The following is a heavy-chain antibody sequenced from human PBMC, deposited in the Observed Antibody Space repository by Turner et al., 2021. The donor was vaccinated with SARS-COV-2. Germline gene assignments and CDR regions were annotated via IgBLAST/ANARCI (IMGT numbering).Heavy chain of an antibody. J-gene: IGHJ4*02. D-gene: IGHD3-22*01. CDR2: IRGSGGST. Sequence: EVQLLESGGGLVQPGGSLRLSCAASGFTFSSYAMSWVRQGPGKGLEWVSAIRGSGGSTYYADSVKGRFTISRDNSKNTLYLQMNSLRAEDTAVYYCAKNEMAMIVVVITLFDYWGQGTLVTVSS. V-gene: IGHV3-23*01. CDR1: GFTFSSYA. CDR3: AKNEMAMIVVVITLFDY.